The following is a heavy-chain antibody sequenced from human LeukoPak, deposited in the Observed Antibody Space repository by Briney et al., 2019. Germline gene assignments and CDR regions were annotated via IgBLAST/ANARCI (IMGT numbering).Heavy chain of an antibody. Sequence: ASVKVSCKASGYTFTSYDINWVRQATGQGLEWTGWMNPNSGNTGYAQKFQGRVTMTRNTSISTAYMELSSLRSEDTAVYYCARSDFWSGYYGSDYRGQGTLVTVSS. J-gene: IGHJ4*02. D-gene: IGHD3-3*01. CDR2: MNPNSGNT. V-gene: IGHV1-8*01. CDR1: GYTFTSYD. CDR3: ARSDFWSGYYGSDY.